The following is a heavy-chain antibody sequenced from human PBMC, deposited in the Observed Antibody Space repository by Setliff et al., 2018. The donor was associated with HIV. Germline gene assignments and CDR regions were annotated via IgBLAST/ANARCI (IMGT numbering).Heavy chain of an antibody. J-gene: IGHJ1*01. CDR1: GFSFENFD. CDR2: LWRDEVGE. CDR3: GNKGGQV. V-gene: IGHV3-33*08. D-gene: IGHD3-16*01. Sequence: GGSLRLSCTVVGFSFENFDMHWVRQAPGKGLEWVSLLWRDEVGEYYADSVKGRFSISRDTSSNMVSLQMSSLRVEDTAIYYCGNKGGQVWGPGTLVTVSS.